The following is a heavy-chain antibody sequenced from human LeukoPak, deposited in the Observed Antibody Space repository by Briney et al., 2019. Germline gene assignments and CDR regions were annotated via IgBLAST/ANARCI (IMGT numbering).Heavy chain of an antibody. CDR2: INHSGST. Sequence: PSETLSLTCAVYGGSFSGYYWSWIRQPPGKGLEWIGEINHSGSTNYNPSLKSRVTISVDTSKNQFSLKLSSVTAADTAVYYCARRRRKYYYGSGSYFDHWGQGTLVTVSS. V-gene: IGHV4-34*01. J-gene: IGHJ5*02. CDR1: GGSFSGYY. CDR3: ARRRRKYYYGSGSYFDH. D-gene: IGHD3-10*01.